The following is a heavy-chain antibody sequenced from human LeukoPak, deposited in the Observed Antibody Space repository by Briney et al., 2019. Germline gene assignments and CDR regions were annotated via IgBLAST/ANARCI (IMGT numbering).Heavy chain of an antibody. V-gene: IGHV3-53*01. Sequence: GGSLRLSCAASGFTLSSNYMSWVRQAPGKGLEWVSVIYSGGSTYYADSVKGRFTISRDNSKNTLYLQMNSLRAEDTAVYYCARGYSYGIYYFDYWGQGTLVTVSS. CDR1: GFTLSSNY. D-gene: IGHD5-18*01. CDR2: IYSGGST. CDR3: ARGYSYGIYYFDY. J-gene: IGHJ4*02.